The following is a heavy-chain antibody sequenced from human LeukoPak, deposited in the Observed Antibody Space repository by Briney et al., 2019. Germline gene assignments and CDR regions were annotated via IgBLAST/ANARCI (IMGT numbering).Heavy chain of an antibody. V-gene: IGHV3-64D*06. CDR2: ISSDGGTT. Sequence: GGSLRLSCSASGFSFRSYAMHWVRQAPGKGLEYVSRISSDGGTTYYTDSVKGRFTISRDNSKNRLYLQMSDLRLEDTAVYYCVTGGYCTSTNCYTLLDYWGQGTLVTVSS. CDR1: GFSFRSYA. CDR3: VTGGYCTSTNCYTLLDY. D-gene: IGHD2-2*02. J-gene: IGHJ4*02.